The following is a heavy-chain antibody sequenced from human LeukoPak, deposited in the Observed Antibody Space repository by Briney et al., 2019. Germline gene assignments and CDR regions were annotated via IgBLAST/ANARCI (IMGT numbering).Heavy chain of an antibody. D-gene: IGHD6-13*01. CDR3: AKGSSSWYYFDY. J-gene: IGHJ4*02. CDR2: ISGSGGST. CDR1: GFTFSSYA. V-gene: IGHV3-23*01. Sequence: AGGSLRLSCAASGFTFSSYAMSWVRQAPGKGLEWVSAISGSGGSTYYADSVKGRFTISRDNSKNTLYLQMNSLRAEDTAVYYCAKGSSSWYYFDYWGQGTLLTVSS.